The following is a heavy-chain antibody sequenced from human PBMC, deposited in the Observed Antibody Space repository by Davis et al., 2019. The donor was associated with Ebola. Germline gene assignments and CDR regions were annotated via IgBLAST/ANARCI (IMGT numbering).Heavy chain of an antibody. V-gene: IGHV3-23*01. J-gene: IGHJ4*02. D-gene: IGHD1-14*01. CDR2: ISDSGGTT. CDR1: GFTFSIYA. CDR3: AKAITGDTYSAFDY. Sequence: GESLKISCAASGFTFSIYAMSWVRQAPGKGLEWVSAISDSGGTTCCADSVKGRFTISRDNSKNTVYLEMNSLRAEDTAVYYCAKAITGDTYSAFDYWGQGTLVTVSA.